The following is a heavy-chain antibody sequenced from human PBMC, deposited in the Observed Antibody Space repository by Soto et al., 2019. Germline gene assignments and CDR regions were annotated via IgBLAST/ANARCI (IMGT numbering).Heavy chain of an antibody. V-gene: IGHV4-34*01. CDR3: ARDSTRRGACDI. J-gene: IGHJ3*02. CDR2: INHSGST. D-gene: IGHD3-22*01. Sequence: SETLSLTCAVYNGSFSVYYWTWIRQTPGKGLEWMGEINHSGSTNYNPSLKSRVAISVDTSKNQFSLKLSSVTAADTAVYYCARDSTRRGACDIWGQGTMVTVSS. CDR1: NGSFSVYY.